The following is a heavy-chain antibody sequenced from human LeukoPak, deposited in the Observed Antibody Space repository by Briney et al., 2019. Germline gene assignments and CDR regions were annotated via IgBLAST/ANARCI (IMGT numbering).Heavy chain of an antibody. D-gene: IGHD2-8*01. Sequence: PGGSLRLSCAASGFTFSSYGMHWVRQAPGKGLEWVAFIRYDGSNKYYADSVKGRFTISRDNSKNTLYLQMNSLRAEDTAVYYCARADYIVLIGHDAFDIWGQGTMVTVSS. V-gene: IGHV3-30*02. CDR1: GFTFSSYG. CDR3: ARADYIVLIGHDAFDI. J-gene: IGHJ3*02. CDR2: IRYDGSNK.